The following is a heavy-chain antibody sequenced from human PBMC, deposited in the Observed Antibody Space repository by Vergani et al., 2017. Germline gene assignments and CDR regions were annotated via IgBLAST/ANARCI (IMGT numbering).Heavy chain of an antibody. CDR2: IYRTGRS. J-gene: IGHJ4*02. CDR3: ARRSGIVYDIFSGTQYFFDF. Sequence: QVQLQESGPGLVKPSETLSLTCAVSGFSIDNGYYWDWIRQPPGKGLEWIGSIYRTGRSHFNPSLKSRVTISVDTSNNHFSLRLTSLTAADTAVYYGARRSGIVYDIFSGTQYFFDFWGQGTLVTVS. CDR1: GFSIDNGYY. V-gene: IGHV4-38-2*01. D-gene: IGHD3-9*01.